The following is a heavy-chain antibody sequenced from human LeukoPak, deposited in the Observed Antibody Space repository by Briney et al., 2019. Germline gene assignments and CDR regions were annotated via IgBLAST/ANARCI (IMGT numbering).Heavy chain of an antibody. CDR3: ARVIAARLSTVGYYFDY. Sequence: GASVKVSCKASGYTFTSYYMHWVRQAPGQGLEWMGIINPSGGSTSYAQKFQGRVTMTRDMSTSTVYMELSSLRSEDTAVYYCARVIAARLSTVGYYFDYWGQGTLVTVSS. J-gene: IGHJ4*02. CDR1: GYTFTSYY. CDR2: INPSGGST. V-gene: IGHV1-46*01. D-gene: IGHD6-6*01.